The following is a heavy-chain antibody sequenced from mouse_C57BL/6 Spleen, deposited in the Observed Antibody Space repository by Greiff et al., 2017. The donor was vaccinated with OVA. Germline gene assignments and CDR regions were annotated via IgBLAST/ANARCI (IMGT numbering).Heavy chain of an antibody. J-gene: IGHJ2*01. CDR3: AREDSNYEY. V-gene: IGHV1-69*01. CDR1: GYTFTSYW. Sequence: QVQLKQPGAELVMPGASVKLSCKASGYTFTSYWMHWVKQRPGQGLEWIGEIDPSDSYTNYNQKFKGKSTLTVDKSSSTAYMQLSSLTSEDSAVYYCAREDSNYEYWGQGTTLTVSS. CDR2: IDPSDSYT. D-gene: IGHD2-5*01.